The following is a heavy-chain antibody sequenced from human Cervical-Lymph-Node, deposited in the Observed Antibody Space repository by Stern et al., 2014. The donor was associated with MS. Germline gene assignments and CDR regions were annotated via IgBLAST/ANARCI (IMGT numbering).Heavy chain of an antibody. D-gene: IGHD3-10*01. V-gene: IGHV3-30-3*01. Sequence: VQLVESGGGVVQPGRSLRLSCAATGFNFSSYAMQWVRQAPGTGLEWVAVISYDGSKAYYADSVKGRFTISRDNSKKTLFLQMNSLRLEDTADYYCARDLLWFGEFDWGAMDVWGHGTTVTVSS. J-gene: IGHJ6*02. CDR2: ISYDGSKA. CDR3: ARDLLWFGEFDWGAMDV. CDR1: GFNFSSYA.